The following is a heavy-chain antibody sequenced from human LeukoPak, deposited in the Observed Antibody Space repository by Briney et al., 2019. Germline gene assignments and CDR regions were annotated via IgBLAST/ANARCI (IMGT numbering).Heavy chain of an antibody. V-gene: IGHV4-39*01. CDR1: GGSISSSSYY. CDR3: ARPNSPPRGYSYGYYDAFDI. CDR2: IYYSGST. Sequence: SETLSLTCTVSGGSISSSSYYWGWIRQPPGKGLEWIGSIYYSGSTYDNPSLKRRVTISVDTSKNQSSLKLRSVTDADTAVYYCARPNSPPRGYSYGYYDAFDIWGQGTMVTVSS. D-gene: IGHD5-18*01. J-gene: IGHJ3*02.